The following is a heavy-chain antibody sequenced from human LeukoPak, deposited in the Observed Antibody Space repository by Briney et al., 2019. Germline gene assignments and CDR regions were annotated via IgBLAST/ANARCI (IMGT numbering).Heavy chain of an antibody. CDR3: ARHDGHYDSSGYYYGWFDP. Sequence: SETLSLTCAVYGGSFSGYYWSWIRQPPGKGLEWVGEINHSGSTNYDPSLKSRVTISVDTSKNQFSLKLSSVTAADTAVYYCARHDGHYDSSGYYYGWFDPWGQGTLVTVSS. CDR1: GGSFSGYY. CDR2: INHSGST. V-gene: IGHV4-34*01. D-gene: IGHD3-22*01. J-gene: IGHJ5*02.